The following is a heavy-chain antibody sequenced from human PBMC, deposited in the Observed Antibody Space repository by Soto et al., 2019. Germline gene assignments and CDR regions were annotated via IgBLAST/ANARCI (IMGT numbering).Heavy chain of an antibody. CDR2: ISYDGSNK. Sequence: GGSLRLSCAASGFTFSSYAMHWVRQAPGKGLEWVAVISYDGSNKYYADSVKGRFTISTDNSKNTLYLQMNSLRAEDTAVYYCARDSLGIAARKSYYYYYGMDVWGQGTTVTVSS. CDR1: GFTFSSYA. D-gene: IGHD6-6*01. J-gene: IGHJ6*02. CDR3: ARDSLGIAARKSYYYYYGMDV. V-gene: IGHV3-30-3*01.